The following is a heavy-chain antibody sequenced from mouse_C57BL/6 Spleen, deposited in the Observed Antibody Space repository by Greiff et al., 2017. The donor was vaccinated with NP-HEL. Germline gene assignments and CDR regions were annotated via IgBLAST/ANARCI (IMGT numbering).Heavy chain of an antibody. V-gene: IGHV1-64*01. CDR2: IHPNSGST. CDR1: GYTFTSYW. J-gene: IGHJ2*01. Sequence: VQLVESGAELVKPGASVKLSCKASGYTFTSYWMHWVKQRPGQGLEWIGMIHPNSGSTNYNEKFKSKATLTVDKSSSTAYMQLSSLTSEDSAVYYCARVLGLYYFDYWGQGTTLTVSS. CDR3: ARVLGLYYFDY. D-gene: IGHD4-1*01.